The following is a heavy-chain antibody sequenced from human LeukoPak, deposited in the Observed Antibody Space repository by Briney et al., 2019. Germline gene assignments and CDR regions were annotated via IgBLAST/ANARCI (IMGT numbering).Heavy chain of an antibody. CDR3: AKGYSSSPESYYFDY. V-gene: IGHV3-9*01. Sequence: PGGSLRLSCAASGFTFDDYAMHWVRQAPGKGLEWVSGISWNSGSIGYADSVKGRFTISRDNAKNSLYLQMNSLRAEDTALYYCAKGYSSSPESYYFDYWGQGTLVTVSS. D-gene: IGHD6-6*01. CDR2: ISWNSGSI. CDR1: GFTFDDYA. J-gene: IGHJ4*02.